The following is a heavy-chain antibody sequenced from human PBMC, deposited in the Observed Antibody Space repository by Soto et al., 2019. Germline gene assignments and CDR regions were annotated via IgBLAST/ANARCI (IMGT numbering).Heavy chain of an antibody. Sequence: QVQLVESGGGVVQPGRSLRLSCAASGFTFSSYAMHWVRQAPGKGLEWGAVISYDGSNKYYEDSVKGRFTISRDNSKNTLYLQRNGLRAEDTAVYYCARDDSPYCSSTSCSNGMDVWGQGTTVTVSS. CDR3: ARDDSPYCSSTSCSNGMDV. D-gene: IGHD2-2*01. CDR1: GFTFSSYA. J-gene: IGHJ6*02. V-gene: IGHV3-30-3*01. CDR2: ISYDGSNK.